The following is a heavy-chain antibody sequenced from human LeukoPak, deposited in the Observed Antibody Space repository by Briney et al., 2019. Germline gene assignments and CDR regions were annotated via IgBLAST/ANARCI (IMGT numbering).Heavy chain of an antibody. CDR1: GFTFSDYY. CDR2: ISSSSSYT. Sequence: GGSLRLSCGASGFTFSDYYMSWIRQAPGKGLEWVSYISSSSSYTNYADSVKGRFTISRDNAKNSLYLQMNSLRAEDTAVYYCARGSSGWFDYWGQGTLVTVSS. J-gene: IGHJ4*02. V-gene: IGHV3-11*05. CDR3: ARGSSGWFDY. D-gene: IGHD6-19*01.